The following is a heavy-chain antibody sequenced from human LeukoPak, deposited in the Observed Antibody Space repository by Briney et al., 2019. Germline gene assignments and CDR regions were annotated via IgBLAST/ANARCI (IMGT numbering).Heavy chain of an antibody. Sequence: PGGSLRLSCAASGFTFSNYAMHWVRQAPGKGLEWVSAIGTAGDTFYPGSVKGRFTISRGNAKNSLYLQMNSLRAEDTAVYYCARQMTPHGNFDYWGQGTLVTVSS. J-gene: IGHJ4*02. V-gene: IGHV3-13*01. D-gene: IGHD1-26*01. CDR3: ARQMTPHGNFDY. CDR1: GFTFSNYA. CDR2: IGTAGDT.